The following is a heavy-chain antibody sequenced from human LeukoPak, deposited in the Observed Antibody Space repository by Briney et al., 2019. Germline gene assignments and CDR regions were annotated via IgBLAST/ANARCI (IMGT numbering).Heavy chain of an antibody. CDR1: GYTFTSYG. CDR3: ARDAERFLEWLNWFDP. Sequence: ASVKVSCKASGYTFTSYGISWVRQAPGQGLEWMGWISAYNGNTNYAQKLQGRVTMTTDTSTSTAYMELRSLRSDDTAVYYCARDAERFLEWLNWFDPWGQGTLDTVSS. D-gene: IGHD3-3*01. V-gene: IGHV1-18*01. J-gene: IGHJ5*02. CDR2: ISAYNGNT.